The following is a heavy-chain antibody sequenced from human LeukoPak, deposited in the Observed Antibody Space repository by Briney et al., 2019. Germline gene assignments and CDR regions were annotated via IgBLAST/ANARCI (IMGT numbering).Heavy chain of an antibody. CDR3: ARETPRRGETRDGYR. CDR1: GFTFSSYA. CDR2: ISGSSTST. D-gene: IGHD5-24*01. Sequence: GGSLRLSCAASGFTFSSYAMSWVRQAPGKGLEWVSAISGSSTSTYYADSVKGRFSISRDNSKNTLYLQMNSLRAEDTAVYYCARETPRRGETRDGYRWGQGTLVTVSS. J-gene: IGHJ4*02. V-gene: IGHV3-23*01.